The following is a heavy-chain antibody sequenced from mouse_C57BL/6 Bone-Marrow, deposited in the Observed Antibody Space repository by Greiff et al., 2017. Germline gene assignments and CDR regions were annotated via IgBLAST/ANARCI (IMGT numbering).Heavy chain of an antibody. D-gene: IGHD2-4*01. CDR3: ARPLYDYGLAWFAY. J-gene: IGHJ3*01. Sequence: QVQLQQSGAELVKPGASVKISCKASGYAFSSYWMNWVKQRPGKGLEWIGQIYPGDGDTNYNGKFKGKATLTADKSSSTAYMQLSSLTSEDSAVYFSARPLYDYGLAWFAYWGQGTLVTVSA. V-gene: IGHV1-80*01. CDR2: IYPGDGDT. CDR1: GYAFSSYW.